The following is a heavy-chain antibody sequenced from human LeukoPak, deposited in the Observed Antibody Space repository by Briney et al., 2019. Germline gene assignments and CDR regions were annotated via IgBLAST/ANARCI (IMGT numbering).Heavy chain of an antibody. CDR2: IYHSGST. CDR1: GGSISSGGYY. J-gene: IGHJ4*02. D-gene: IGHD6-19*01. Sequence: PSQTLSLTCTVSGGSISSGGYYWSWIRQPPGKGLEWIGYIYHSGSTYYNPSLKSRVTISVDRSKNQFSLKLSSVTAADTAVYYCARDPSRAVAANGGDYWGQGTLVTVSS. CDR3: ARDPSRAVAANGGDY. V-gene: IGHV4-30-2*01.